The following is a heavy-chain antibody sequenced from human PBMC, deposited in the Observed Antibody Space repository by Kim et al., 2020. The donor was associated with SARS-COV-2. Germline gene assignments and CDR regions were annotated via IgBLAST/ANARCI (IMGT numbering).Heavy chain of an antibody. D-gene: IGHD2-2*02. J-gene: IGHJ6*03. CDR1: GFTFSSYA. CDR3: AKVEVVPAAIEDYYYYMDV. Sequence: GGSLRLSCAASGFTFSSYAMSWVRQAPGKGLEWVSAISGSGGSTYYADSVKGRFTISRDNSKNTLYLQMNSLRAEDTAVYYCAKVEVVPAAIEDYYYYMDVWGKGTTVTVSS. V-gene: IGHV3-23*01. CDR2: ISGSGGST.